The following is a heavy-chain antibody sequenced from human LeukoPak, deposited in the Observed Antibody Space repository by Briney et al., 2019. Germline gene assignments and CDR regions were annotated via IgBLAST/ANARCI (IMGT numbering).Heavy chain of an antibody. CDR3: ASRRDGYSTIDY. V-gene: IGHV4-31*03. J-gene: IGHJ4*02. CDR2: IYYSGSA. CDR1: GGSISSGGYY. D-gene: IGHD5-24*01. Sequence: SETLSLTCTVSGGSISSGGYYWSWIRQHPGKGLEWIGYIYYSGSAYYNPSLKSRVTLSVDTSKNQFSLKLSSVTAADTAVYYCASRRDGYSTIDYWGQGTLVTVSS.